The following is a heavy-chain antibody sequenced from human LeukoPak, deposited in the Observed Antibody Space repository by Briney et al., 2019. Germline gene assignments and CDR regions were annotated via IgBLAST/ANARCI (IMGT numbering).Heavy chain of an antibody. CDR3: VRGRISPDY. CDR2: LSGSSGST. J-gene: IGHJ4*02. CDR1: GFTLRSYG. D-gene: IGHD2/OR15-2a*01. V-gene: IGHV3-23*01. Sequence: GGSLRLSCAASGFTLRSYGMSWVRQAPGKGLEWISGLSGSSGSTYYADSVKGRFTISRDNSKNTLYVEMNSLRAEDTAIYYCVRGRISPDYWGQGTPVTVSS.